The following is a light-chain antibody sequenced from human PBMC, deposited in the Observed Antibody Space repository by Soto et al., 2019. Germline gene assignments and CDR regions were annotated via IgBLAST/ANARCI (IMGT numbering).Light chain of an antibody. Sequence: EKVMTQSPATLSVSPGERATLSCRASQSVRSNLAWYQQKPGQPPRLLIYDASTRATRIPSRFSGSGSGTEFTLTISSLQSEDFATYYCLQYKSYPRTFGQGTKVDIK. CDR2: DAS. CDR1: QSVRSN. J-gene: IGKJ1*01. CDR3: LQYKSYPRT. V-gene: IGKV3-15*01.